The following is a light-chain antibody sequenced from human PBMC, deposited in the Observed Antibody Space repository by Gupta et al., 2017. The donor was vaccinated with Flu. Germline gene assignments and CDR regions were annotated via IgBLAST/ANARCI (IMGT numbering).Light chain of an antibody. V-gene: IGKV3-20*01. CDR2: TAS. CDR3: QQYHNLIT. CDR1: QSVSSSY. J-gene: IGKJ5*01. Sequence: PSRLSLSAGERAPLSCRASQSVSSSYSAWYQQKPGQAPRLLIYTASTRSTSIAERCSGSGGGTDFTITISRLEEEDFAIYYWQQYHNLITFGQGTRLEIK.